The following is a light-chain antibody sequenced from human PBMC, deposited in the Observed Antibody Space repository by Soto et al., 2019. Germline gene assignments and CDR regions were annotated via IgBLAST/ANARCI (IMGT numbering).Light chain of an antibody. Sequence: EIVLTQSPGTLSLSPGERATLSCRASQSVASSSIAWYQQRLGQAPRLLIYGASNRATGIPDRFSGSGSGTDFTLTFSRLDPEDFAVYYCQHYGGSQGTFGQGTEVEIK. CDR2: GAS. V-gene: IGKV3-20*01. CDR3: QHYGGSQGT. J-gene: IGKJ1*01. CDR1: QSVASSS.